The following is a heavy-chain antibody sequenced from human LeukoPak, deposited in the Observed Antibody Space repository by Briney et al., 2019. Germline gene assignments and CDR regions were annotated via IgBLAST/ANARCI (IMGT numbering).Heavy chain of an antibody. CDR2: ISGSGSYT. Sequence: PGGSLRLSCAASGFTFSDDYMNWIRQAPGKGLEWVSYISGSGSYTNYADSVKGRFTISRDNAKNSLYLQMNSLGAEDTAVYYCARGESFSSGWPYYFDFWGQGALVTVSS. D-gene: IGHD6-19*01. J-gene: IGHJ4*02. CDR3: ARGESFSSGWPYYFDF. V-gene: IGHV3-11*05. CDR1: GFTFSDDY.